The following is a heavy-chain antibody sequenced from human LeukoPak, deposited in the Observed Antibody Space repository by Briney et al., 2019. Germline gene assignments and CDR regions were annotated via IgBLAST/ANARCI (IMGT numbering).Heavy chain of an antibody. CDR1: GFTFSTYW. CDR2: IKEDGSDK. D-gene: IGHD2-15*01. V-gene: IGHV3-7*01. CDR3: ARDRGGGSFDY. J-gene: IGHJ4*02. Sequence: GGSLRLSCAASGFTFSTYWMSWVRQAPGKGLESVAKIKEDGSDKYYVDSVKGRFTISRDNGKNSLYLQMNSLRAEDTVVYYCARDRGGGSFDYWGQGTLVTVSS.